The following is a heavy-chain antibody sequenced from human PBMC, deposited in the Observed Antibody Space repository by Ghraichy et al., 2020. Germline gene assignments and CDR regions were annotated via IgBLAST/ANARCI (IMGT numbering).Heavy chain of an antibody. CDR2: IYYSGST. CDR3: ARGYYDSRGAFDY. D-gene: IGHD3-22*01. Sequence: SETLSLTCTVSGGSISSYYWSWIRQPPGKGLEWIGYIYYSGSTNYNPSLKSRVTISVDTSKNQFSLKLSSVTAADTAVYYCARGYYDSRGAFDYLGQGTLVTVSS. J-gene: IGHJ4*02. V-gene: IGHV4-59*01. CDR1: GGSISSYY.